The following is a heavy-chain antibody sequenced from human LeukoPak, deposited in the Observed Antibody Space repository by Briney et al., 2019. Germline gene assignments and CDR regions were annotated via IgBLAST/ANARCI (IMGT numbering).Heavy chain of an antibody. CDR3: AKVGQWLVLGDAFDI. Sequence: GGSLRLYCAASGFTFDDYAMQWVRQAPGKGLEWVSGISWNSGSIGYADSVKGRFTISRDNAKNSLYLQMNSLRAEDTALYYCAKVGQWLVLGDAFDIWGQGTMVTVSS. CDR1: GFTFDDYA. J-gene: IGHJ3*02. D-gene: IGHD6-19*01. CDR2: ISWNSGSI. V-gene: IGHV3-9*01.